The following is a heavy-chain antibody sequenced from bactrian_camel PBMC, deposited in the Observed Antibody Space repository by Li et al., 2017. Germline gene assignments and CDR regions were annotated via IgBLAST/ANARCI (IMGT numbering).Heavy chain of an antibody. D-gene: IGHD3*01. Sequence: HVQLVESGGGLVQPGGSLRLSCAASGFTFSVYYMSWVRQAPGKGLEWVSSIYSDGSNTWDADSVKGRFTISRDNAKNTMYLQMNSLESEDTALYYCATGGLWVNYDYWGQGTQVTVS. CDR2: IYSDGSNT. V-gene: IGHV3-2*01. CDR1: GFTFSVYY. J-gene: IGHJ4*01. CDR3: ATGGLWVNYDY.